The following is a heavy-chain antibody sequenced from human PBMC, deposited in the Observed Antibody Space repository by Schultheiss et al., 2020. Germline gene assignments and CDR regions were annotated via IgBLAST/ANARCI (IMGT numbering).Heavy chain of an antibody. CDR2: IKSKTDGGTT. Sequence: GESLKISCAASGFTFSNAWMSWVRQAPGKGLEWVGRIKSKTDGGTTDYAAPVKGRFTISRDDSKNTLYLQMNSLKTEDTAVYYCTTVQSRYCSSTSCYIDPYYFDYWGQGTLVTVSS. V-gene: IGHV3-15*01. D-gene: IGHD2-2*02. J-gene: IGHJ4*02. CDR1: GFTFSNAW. CDR3: TTVQSRYCSSTSCYIDPYYFDY.